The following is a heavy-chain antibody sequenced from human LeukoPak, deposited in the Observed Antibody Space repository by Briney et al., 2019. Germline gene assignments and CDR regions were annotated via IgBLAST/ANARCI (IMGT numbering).Heavy chain of an antibody. CDR2: INSDGDGT. Sequence: PGGSLRLSCAASGFTFGNFAMRWVRQVPGKGLEWVSAINSDGDGTYYADSVKGRFIITRDNTENTVYLQMNNLRAEDTALYVCAKAGTDGLTHNNYYMDVWGKGTTVTVSS. V-gene: IGHV3-23*01. CDR3: AKAGTDGLTHNNYYMDV. D-gene: IGHD5-24*01. J-gene: IGHJ6*03. CDR1: GFTFGNFA.